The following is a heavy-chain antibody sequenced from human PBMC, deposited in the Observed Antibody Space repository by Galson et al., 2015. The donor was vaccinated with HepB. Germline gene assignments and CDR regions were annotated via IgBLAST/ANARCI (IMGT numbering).Heavy chain of an antibody. J-gene: IGHJ4*02. V-gene: IGHV3-7*01. D-gene: IGHD6-19*01. Sequence: SLRLSCAVSGFNFNKYWMNWVRQAPGKGLEWVASIRPDGGEKYYVESVTGRFTVSRDSTKKSMDLQMNSLRAEDTAVYYCTGGGGWTLEYWGQGTLVTVSS. CDR1: GFNFNKYW. CDR2: IRPDGGEK. CDR3: TGGGGWTLEY.